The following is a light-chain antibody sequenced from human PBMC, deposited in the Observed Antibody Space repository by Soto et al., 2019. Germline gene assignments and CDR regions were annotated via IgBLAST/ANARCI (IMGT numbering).Light chain of an antibody. V-gene: IGLV1-44*01. CDR2: NNN. CDR1: SSKIGSNT. Sequence: QSVLTQPPSASGTPGQRVTILCSGSSSKIGSNTVNWYQQLPGTAPKLLIYNNNQRPSGVPDRFSGSRSGASASLAISGLQSEDEAYYYCVAWDDSLNGVAFGGGTQLTVL. CDR3: VAWDDSLNGVA. J-gene: IGLJ7*01.